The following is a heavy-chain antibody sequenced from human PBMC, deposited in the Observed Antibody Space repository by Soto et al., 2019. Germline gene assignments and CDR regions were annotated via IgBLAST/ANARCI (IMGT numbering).Heavy chain of an antibody. CDR2: ISYDGSNK. Sequence: QVQLVESGGGVVQPGRSLRLSCPASGFTFSSYGMHWVRQAPGKGLEWVAFISYDGSNKYYADSVKGRFTISRDNSKNTLYLQMHSLRPEDTAVYYCAKDRCTNGVCYNDYWGQGTLVTVSS. J-gene: IGHJ4*02. CDR3: AKDRCTNGVCYNDY. V-gene: IGHV3-30*18. CDR1: GFTFSSYG. D-gene: IGHD2-8*01.